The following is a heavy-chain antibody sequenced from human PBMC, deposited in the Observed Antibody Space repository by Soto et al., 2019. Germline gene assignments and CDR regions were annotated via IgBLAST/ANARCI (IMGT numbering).Heavy chain of an antibody. D-gene: IGHD4-17*01. Sequence: LSLTCAVSGCYTSSINWLSFVLQPPGKGLEWIGEIYHSGSTNYNPSLKSRVTISVDKSKNQFSLKLSSVTAADTAVYYCARGALTTGYLFDYWGQGTLVTVSS. CDR2: IYHSGST. J-gene: IGHJ4*02. CDR3: ARGALTTGYLFDY. V-gene: IGHV4-4*02. CDR1: GCYTSSINW.